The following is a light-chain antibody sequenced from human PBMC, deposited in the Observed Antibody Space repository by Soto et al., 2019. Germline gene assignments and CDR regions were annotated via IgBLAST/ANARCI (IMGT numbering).Light chain of an antibody. J-gene: IGLJ1*01. CDR1: SPNLGAGYD. CDR2: GTS. CDR3: QSYDSSLSYV. Sequence: QSVLTQPPSVSGAPGQRVTISCTGSSPNLGAGYDVHGYQHLPGTVPKLSIYGTSNRPSGVPDRVSGSKSGTSASLAITGLQAEDESDYYCQSYDSSLSYVFGTGTKLTVL. V-gene: IGLV1-40*01.